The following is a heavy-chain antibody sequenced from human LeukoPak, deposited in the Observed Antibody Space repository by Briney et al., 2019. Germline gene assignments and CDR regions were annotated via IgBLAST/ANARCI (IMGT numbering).Heavy chain of an antibody. Sequence: SETLSLTCAVYGGSFSGYYWSWIRQPPGKGLEWIGEINHSGSTNYNPSLKSRVTISVDTSKNRFSLKLSSVTAADTAVYYCARVGATIDYWGQGTLVTVSS. V-gene: IGHV4-34*01. D-gene: IGHD1-26*01. J-gene: IGHJ4*02. CDR1: GGSFSGYY. CDR3: ARVGATIDY. CDR2: INHSGST.